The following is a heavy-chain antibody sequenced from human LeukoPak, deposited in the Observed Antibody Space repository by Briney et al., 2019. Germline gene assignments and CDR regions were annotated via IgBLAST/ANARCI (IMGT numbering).Heavy chain of an antibody. D-gene: IGHD3-22*01. CDR1: GFTFSSYS. Sequence: GGSLRLSCAASGFTFSSYSMNWVRQAPGRGLEWVSSISSSSYIYYADSVKGRFTISRDNAKNSLYLQMNSLRAEDTAVYYCARDYYDSSGYFNFFDYWGQGTLVTVSS. CDR3: ARDYYDSSGYFNFFDY. J-gene: IGHJ4*02. V-gene: IGHV3-21*01. CDR2: ISSSSYI.